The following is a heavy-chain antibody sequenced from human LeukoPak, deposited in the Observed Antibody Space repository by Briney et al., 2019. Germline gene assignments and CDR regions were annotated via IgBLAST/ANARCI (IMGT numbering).Heavy chain of an antibody. Sequence: RAESLKISCKGSGYSFTSCWIGWVRQVPGKGLEWMGSIYPGDSDTRYSPSFEGQVTMSVDKSISTPYLQWSSLKASDTAIYYCARANSSLRVPWYYHYVDVWGKGTTVTVSS. J-gene: IGHJ6*03. V-gene: IGHV5-51*01. CDR1: GYSFTSCW. CDR3: ARANSSLRVPWYYHYVDV. CDR2: IYPGDSDT. D-gene: IGHD3-22*01.